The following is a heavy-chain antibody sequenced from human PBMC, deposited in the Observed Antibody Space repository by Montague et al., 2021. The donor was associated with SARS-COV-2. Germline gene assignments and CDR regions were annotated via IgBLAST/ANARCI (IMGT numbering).Heavy chain of an antibody. D-gene: IGHD3-9*01. Sequence: SETLSLTCAVLGGSLSNNYCTWVRQPPGKGLEWIGEVNQSGGTTXYNPCHKGRVKISVDRSSNQMSLNLESVTAADTAVYYCARMPLYFEGFDSWGPGILVAVSS. CDR3: ARMPLYFEGFDS. CDR1: GGSLSNNY. J-gene: IGHJ4*02. CDR2: VNQSGGTT. V-gene: IGHV4-34*01.